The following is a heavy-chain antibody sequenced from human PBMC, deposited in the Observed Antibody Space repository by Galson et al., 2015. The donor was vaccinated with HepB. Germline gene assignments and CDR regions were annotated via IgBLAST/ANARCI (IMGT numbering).Heavy chain of an antibody. CDR2: ISPDSDNI. D-gene: IGHD1-1*01. J-gene: IGHJ4*02. CDR1: GFTFSYSY. CDR3: VRETAWRDDQ. Sequence: SLRLSCAASGFTFSYSYISWIRQAPGQGLQWVSYISPDSDNIHYADSVKGRFTISRDNAKNSLYLQMSSLSVDDTAVYYCVRETAWRDDQWGQGILVTVSS. V-gene: IGHV3-11*01.